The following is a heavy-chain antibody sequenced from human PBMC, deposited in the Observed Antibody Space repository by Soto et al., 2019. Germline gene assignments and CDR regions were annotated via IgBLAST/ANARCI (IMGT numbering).Heavy chain of an antibody. V-gene: IGHV1-8*01. Sequence: ASVKVSCKASGYTFTSYDINWVRQATGQGLEWMGWMNHNSGNTGYAQKFQGRVTMTRNTSISTAYMELSSLRSEDTAVYYCARVAGDSSSWYPYYYYYMDVWGKGTTVTVSS. D-gene: IGHD6-13*01. J-gene: IGHJ6*03. CDR2: MNHNSGNT. CDR1: GYTFTSYD. CDR3: ARVAGDSSSWYPYYYYYMDV.